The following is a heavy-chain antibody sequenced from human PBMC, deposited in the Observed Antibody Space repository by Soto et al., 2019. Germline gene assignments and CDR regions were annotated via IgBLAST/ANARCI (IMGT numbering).Heavy chain of an antibody. D-gene: IGHD2-15*01. CDR2: TYQSGSA. CDR3: ARGLRIEVFYYYYYGMDV. Sequence: PSETLSLTCTVSGGSISSGGYSWTWIRQSPGKGLEWIGYTYQSGSAYYNPSLKSRVTISVDRSKNQFSLKLSSVTAADTAVYYCARGLRIEVFYYYYYGMDVWGQGTTVTVSS. CDR1: GGSISSGGYS. J-gene: IGHJ6*02. V-gene: IGHV4-30-2*06.